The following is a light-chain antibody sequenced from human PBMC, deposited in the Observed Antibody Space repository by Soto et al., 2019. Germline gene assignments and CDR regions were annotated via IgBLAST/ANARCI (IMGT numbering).Light chain of an antibody. CDR3: QVWDSSVV. Sequence: SYELTQPPSVSVAPGTTARITCGGNNIGSKSVHWYQQKPGQAPVLVIYYDSDRPSGIPERFSGSNSGNTATLTISRVEAGDEADYYCQVWDSSVVFGGGTKLTVL. J-gene: IGLJ2*01. CDR2: YDS. CDR1: NIGSKS. V-gene: IGLV3-21*04.